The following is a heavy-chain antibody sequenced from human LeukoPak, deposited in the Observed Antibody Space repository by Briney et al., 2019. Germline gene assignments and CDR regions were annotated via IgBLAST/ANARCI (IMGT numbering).Heavy chain of an antibody. Sequence: PGGSLRLSCAASGFTLTNSEMDWVRQAPGKGLEWVAHIRSDNAVLYADSVKGRFTISRDDAKNSLYLQMNSLRAEDTAVYYCARGSLTMIVVSPWFDPWGQGTLVTVSS. CDR3: ARGSLTMIVVSPWFDP. J-gene: IGHJ5*02. CDR2: IRSDNAV. V-gene: IGHV3-48*03. D-gene: IGHD3-22*01. CDR1: GFTLTNSE.